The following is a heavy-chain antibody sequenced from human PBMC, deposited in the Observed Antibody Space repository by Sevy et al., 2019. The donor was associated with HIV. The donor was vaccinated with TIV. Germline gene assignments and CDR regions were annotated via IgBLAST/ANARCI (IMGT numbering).Heavy chain of an antibody. CDR2: ISSSSSYT. CDR1: GFTFSDYY. CDR3: ARDGRSSSRDLSWFDP. J-gene: IGHJ5*02. Sequence: GGSLRLSCAASGFTFSDYYMSWIRQAPGKGLEWVSYISSSSSYTNYADPVKGRFTISRDNAKNSLYLQMNSLRAEDTAVYYCARDGRSSSRDLSWFDPWGQGTLVTVSS. V-gene: IGHV3-11*06. D-gene: IGHD6-13*01.